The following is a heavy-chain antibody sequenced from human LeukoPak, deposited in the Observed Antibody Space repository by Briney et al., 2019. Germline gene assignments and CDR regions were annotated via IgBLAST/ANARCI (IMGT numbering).Heavy chain of an antibody. CDR3: AREVPLVVPDLGAFDI. V-gene: IGHV4-30-4*08. CDR1: GGSISSSSYY. Sequence: SETLSLTCTVSGGSISSSSYYWGWIRQPPGKGLEWIGYIYYSGSTYYNPSLKSRVTISVDTSKNQFSLKLSSVTAADTAVYYCAREVPLVVPDLGAFDIWGQGTMVTVSS. CDR2: IYYSGST. D-gene: IGHD2-2*01. J-gene: IGHJ3*02.